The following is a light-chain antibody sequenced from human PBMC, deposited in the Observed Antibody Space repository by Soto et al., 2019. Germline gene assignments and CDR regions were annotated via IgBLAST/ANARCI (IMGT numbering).Light chain of an antibody. V-gene: IGKV3-11*01. CDR1: QNVDKY. CDR2: DGS. J-gene: IGKJ5*01. CDR3: QQRKNWPPIT. Sequence: ETVLTQSPGTLSLSPGERATLSCRASQNVDKYIAWYQQKLGQAPRLLIYDGSNRATGIPARFSGSGSGTDFTLTISSLEPEDFAVYYCQQRKNWPPITFGQGTRLEIK.